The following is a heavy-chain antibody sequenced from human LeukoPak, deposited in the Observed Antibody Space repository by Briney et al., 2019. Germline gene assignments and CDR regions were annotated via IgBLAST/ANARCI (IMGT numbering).Heavy chain of an antibody. CDR3: AREYYYDSSGYLYDAFDI. D-gene: IGHD3-22*01. CDR2: INWNGGST. Sequence: GGSLRLSCAASGFTFDDYGMSWVRQAPGKGLEWVSGINWNGGSTGYADSVKGRFTISRDNAKNSLYLQMNSLRAEDTALYYCAREYYYDSSGYLYDAFDIWGQGTLVTVSS. J-gene: IGHJ3*02. V-gene: IGHV3-20*04. CDR1: GFTFDDYG.